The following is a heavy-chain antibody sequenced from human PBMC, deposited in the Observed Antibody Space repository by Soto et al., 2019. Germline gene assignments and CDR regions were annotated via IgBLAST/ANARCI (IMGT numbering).Heavy chain of an antibody. CDR3: ASSAMDHYYYGMDV. Sequence: VKVSCKASGGTFSSYAISWVRQAPGQGLEWMGGIIPIFGTANYAQKFQGRVTITAGESTSTAYMELSSLRSEDTAVYYCASSAMDHYYYGMDVWGQGTTVTVSS. J-gene: IGHJ6*02. D-gene: IGHD5-18*01. CDR2: IIPIFGTA. CDR1: GGTFSSYA. V-gene: IGHV1-69*13.